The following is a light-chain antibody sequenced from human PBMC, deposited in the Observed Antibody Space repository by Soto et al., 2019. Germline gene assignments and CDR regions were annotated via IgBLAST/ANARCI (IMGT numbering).Light chain of an antibody. Sequence: EIPVTQSPATLRVPPGERATLPCRASQSVSSNLAWYQQKPGQPPRLLINGASTRATGIPARFSGSGSGTDFTLTISSLEPEDFAVYYCQQRSNWPITFGQGTRLEIK. CDR3: QQRSNWPIT. V-gene: IGKV3-15*01. CDR1: QSVSSN. J-gene: IGKJ5*01. CDR2: GAS.